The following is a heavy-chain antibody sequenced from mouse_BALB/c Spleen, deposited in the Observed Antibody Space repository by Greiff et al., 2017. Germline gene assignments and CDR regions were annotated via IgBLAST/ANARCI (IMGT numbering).Heavy chain of an antibody. CDR3: ARFYYGNYGIYYAMDY. CDR2: ISYSGST. Sequence: EVMLVESGPGLVKPSQSLSLTCTVTGYSITSDYAWNWIRQFPGNKLEWMGYISYSGSTSYNPSLKSRISITRDTSKNQFFLQLNSVTTEDTATYYCARFYYGNYGIYYAMDYWGQGTSVTVSS. J-gene: IGHJ4*01. CDR1: GYSITSDYA. V-gene: IGHV3-2*02. D-gene: IGHD2-1*01.